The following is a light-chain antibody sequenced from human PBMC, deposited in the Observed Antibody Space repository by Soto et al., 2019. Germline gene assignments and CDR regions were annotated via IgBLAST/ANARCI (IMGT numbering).Light chain of an antibody. CDR1: QSISSW. CDR2: DAS. V-gene: IGKV1-5*01. CDR3: QQYNSYSWT. Sequence: DIQMTQSPSTLSASVGDRVTITCRASQSISSWLAWYQQKPGKAPKLLICDASSLESGVPSRFSGSASGTQFTLTISSLQPDDFATYYCQQYNSYSWTFGQGTKVEIK. J-gene: IGKJ1*01.